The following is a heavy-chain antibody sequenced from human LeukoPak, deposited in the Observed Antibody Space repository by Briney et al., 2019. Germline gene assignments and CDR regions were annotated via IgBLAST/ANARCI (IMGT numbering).Heavy chain of an antibody. D-gene: IGHD3-22*01. V-gene: IGHV3-9*01. J-gene: IGHJ4*02. CDR1: GFTFDDYA. Sequence: GGSLRLSCAASGFTFDDYAMHWVRQAPGKGLEWVSGISWNSGSIGYADSVKGRFTISRDNAKNSLYLQMNSLRAEGTALYYCAKGHGYYDSSGYYYAGGFDYWGQGTLVTVSS. CDR3: AKGHGYYDSSGYYYAGGFDY. CDR2: ISWNSGSI.